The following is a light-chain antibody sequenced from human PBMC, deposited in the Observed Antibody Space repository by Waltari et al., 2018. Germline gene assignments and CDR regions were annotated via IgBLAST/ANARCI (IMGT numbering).Light chain of an antibody. J-gene: IGKJ4*01. CDR1: QGIGNC. V-gene: IGKV1-12*01. Sequence: DIQMTQSPSSLPASVGDRVTITCRASQGIGNCLAWYQQEPGKAPELLIYAASSFQKGVPSRISGSGSGTDFTLTISSLQPEDFATYYCEQAYSFPLTCGGATKVEIK. CDR3: EQAYSFPLT. CDR2: AAS.